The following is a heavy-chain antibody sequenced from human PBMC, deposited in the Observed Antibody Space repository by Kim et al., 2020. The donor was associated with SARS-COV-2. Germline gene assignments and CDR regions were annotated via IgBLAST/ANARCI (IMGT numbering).Heavy chain of an antibody. V-gene: IGHV1-3*04. J-gene: IGHJ6*02. D-gene: IGHD4-17*01. CDR3: AREPLTVYFGMDV. Sequence: ASVKVSCKASGYTFTNYAIHWVRQAPGQSLEWMGYINTVSGNTIYSHNFQGRVTIVRDTSATTAYMELSSLRPEDTAVYYCAREPLTVYFGMDVWGQGTT. CDR1: GYTFTNYA. CDR2: INTVSGNT.